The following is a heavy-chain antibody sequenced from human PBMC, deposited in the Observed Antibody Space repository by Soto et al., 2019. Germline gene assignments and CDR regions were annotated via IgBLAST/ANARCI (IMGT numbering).Heavy chain of an antibody. CDR1: GFTFSSYA. D-gene: IGHD3-22*01. CDR3: AKDRTYYYDSSGYYLGGLFDY. CDR2: ISGSGGST. V-gene: IGHV3-23*01. J-gene: IGHJ4*02. Sequence: PGGSLRLSCATSGFTFSSYAMRWVRQAPGKGLEWVSAISGSGGSTYYADSVKGRFTISRDNSKNTLYLQMNSLRAEDTAVYYCAKDRTYYYDSSGYYLGGLFDYWGQGTLVTVSS.